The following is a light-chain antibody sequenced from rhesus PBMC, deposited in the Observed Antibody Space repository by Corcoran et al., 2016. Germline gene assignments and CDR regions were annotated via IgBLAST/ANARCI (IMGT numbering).Light chain of an antibody. Sequence: DIVMTQSPDSLAVSLGERVTINCKSSQSLLYSSNNKNYLAWYQQKPGQAPKLLIYWASTRESGVPNRFSGRGSWTDFTLTISGLQAEDVAVYYCQQYYSTPYSFGQGTKVEIK. V-gene: IGKV4-1*01. J-gene: IGKJ2*01. CDR2: WAS. CDR3: QQYYSTPYS. CDR1: QSLLYSSNNKNY.